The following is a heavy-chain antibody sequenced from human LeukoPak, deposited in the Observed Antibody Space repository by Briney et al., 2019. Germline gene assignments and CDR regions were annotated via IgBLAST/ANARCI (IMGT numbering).Heavy chain of an antibody. CDR2: INPSGGST. CDR1: GYTFTSYY. Sequence: GASVKVSCKASGYTFTSYYMHWVRQAPGQGLEWMGIINPSGGSTSYAQKFQGRVTMTRDTSTSTVYTELSSLRSEDTAVYYCARGRQSHNVRCAFDIWGQGTMVTVSS. V-gene: IGHV1-46*01. J-gene: IGHJ3*02. D-gene: IGHD1-1*01. CDR3: ARGRQSHNVRCAFDI.